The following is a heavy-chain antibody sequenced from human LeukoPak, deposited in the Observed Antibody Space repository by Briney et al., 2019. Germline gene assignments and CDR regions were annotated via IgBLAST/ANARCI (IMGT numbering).Heavy chain of an antibody. CDR2: ISSSGSTI. V-gene: IGHV3-48*03. Sequence: GGSLRLSCAASGFTFSSYEMNWVRQAPGKGLEWVSYISSSGSTIYYADSVKGRFTISRDNAKNSLYLQMNSLRAEDTAVYYCARKGRWLQREGLDYWGQGTLVTVSS. J-gene: IGHJ4*02. CDR3: ARKGRWLQREGLDY. CDR1: GFTFSSYE. D-gene: IGHD5-24*01.